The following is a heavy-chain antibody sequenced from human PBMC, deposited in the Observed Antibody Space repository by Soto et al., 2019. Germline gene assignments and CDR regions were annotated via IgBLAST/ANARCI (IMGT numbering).Heavy chain of an antibody. Sequence: QVQLQESGPGLVKPSQTLSLTCTVSGGSISSGGYYWSWIRQHPGKGLEWIGYISYSGSTYYNPPLTSRFSISVDTSKNQFSLKLSSVNAADTVVYYCARSSGVAGAAPFDYWGQGTLVTVSS. CDR3: ARSSGVAGAAPFDY. D-gene: IGHD6-13*01. J-gene: IGHJ4*02. V-gene: IGHV4-31*03. CDR2: ISYSGST. CDR1: GGSISSGGYY.